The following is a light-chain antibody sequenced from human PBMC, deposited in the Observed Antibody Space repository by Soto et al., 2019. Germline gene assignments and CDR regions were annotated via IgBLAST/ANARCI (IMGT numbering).Light chain of an antibody. Sequence: EILLTQSPASRSLSTGERATLSCRASQNVGSSLAWYQQTPGQAPRFLMYDASNRATGIPARFSGSGSGTDFTLTIRSLEPEDSAVYFCQQRSNWRTFGQGTKVDIK. CDR2: DAS. CDR1: QNVGSS. V-gene: IGKV3-11*01. J-gene: IGKJ1*01. CDR3: QQRSNWRT.